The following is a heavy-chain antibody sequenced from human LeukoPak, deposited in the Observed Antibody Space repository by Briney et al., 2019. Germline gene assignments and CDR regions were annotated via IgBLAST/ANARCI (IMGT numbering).Heavy chain of an antibody. J-gene: IGHJ3*02. V-gene: IGHV3-7*01. Sequence: GGSLRLSCAASRFTFSSYWMSWVRQAPGKGLEWVANIKQDGSEKYYVDSVKGRFTISRDNAKNSLYLQMNSLRAEDTAVYYCAGFWSGYYITADAFDIWGQGTMVTVSS. CDR2: IKQDGSEK. D-gene: IGHD3-3*01. CDR1: RFTFSSYW. CDR3: AGFWSGYYITADAFDI.